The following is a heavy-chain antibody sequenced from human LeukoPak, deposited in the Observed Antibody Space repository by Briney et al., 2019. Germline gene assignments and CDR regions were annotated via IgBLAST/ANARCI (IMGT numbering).Heavy chain of an antibody. J-gene: IGHJ3*02. CDR3: TRLGAYSPSSTGGNAFDI. CDR1: GYTFTSYA. V-gene: IGHV1-3*01. Sequence: ASVKVSCKASGYTFTSYAMHWVRQAPGQRLEWMGWINAGNGNTKYSQEFQGRVTITRDTSTSTAYMELRSLRSDDTAMYFCTRLGAYSPSSTGGNAFDIWGQGTMVTVSS. CDR2: INAGNGNT. D-gene: IGHD6-6*01.